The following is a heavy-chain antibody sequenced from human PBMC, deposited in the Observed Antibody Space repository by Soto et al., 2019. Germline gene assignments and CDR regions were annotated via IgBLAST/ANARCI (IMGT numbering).Heavy chain of an antibody. Sequence: QVQLQESGPGLVKPSETLSLNCTVSGGSIGSGTYYCSWIRQPPGKGLEWIGHIHYSGSTNYNPTRKSRVTILLYTTKNHFSLKLPSLTAAATAVYSCATSTRWPGFDYWGQGALVTVSS. J-gene: IGHJ4*02. V-gene: IGHV4-61*01. CDR1: GGSIGSGTYY. D-gene: IGHD2-2*01. CDR3: ATSTRWPGFDY. CDR2: IHYSGST.